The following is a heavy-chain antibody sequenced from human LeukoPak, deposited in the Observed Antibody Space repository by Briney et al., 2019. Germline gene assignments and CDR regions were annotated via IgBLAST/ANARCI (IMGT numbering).Heavy chain of an antibody. V-gene: IGHV1-24*01. CDR3: ATMEWLVKGFFH. CDR1: GYTLTELS. D-gene: IGHD3-3*01. J-gene: IGHJ4*02. CDR2: FDPEDGET. Sequence: ASVKVSCKVSGYTLTELSMHWVRQAPGKGLEGMGGFDPEDGETIYAQKFQGRVTMTEDTSTDTAYMALSSLRSEDTAVYYCATMEWLVKGFFHWGQGTLVTVSS.